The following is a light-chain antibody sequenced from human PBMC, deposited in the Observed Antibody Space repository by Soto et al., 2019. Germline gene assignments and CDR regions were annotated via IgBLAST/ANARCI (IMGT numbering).Light chain of an antibody. CDR3: QQFQSLNT. CDR1: QDISNY. J-gene: IGKJ2*01. Sequence: DIQMTQSPSSLSASVGDRVTITCQASQDISNYLNWYQQKPGKAPKLLIYDASNLETGVPSRFSGSRSGTDFTFTISSLQPEDIATYYCQQFQSLNTFGQGTKLEIK. CDR2: DAS. V-gene: IGKV1-33*01.